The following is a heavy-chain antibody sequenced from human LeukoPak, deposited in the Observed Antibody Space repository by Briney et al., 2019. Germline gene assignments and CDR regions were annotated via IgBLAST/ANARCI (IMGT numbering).Heavy chain of an antibody. Sequence: GGSLRLSCGASGFTFSRYAMSWVRQAPGKGLEWVSGISGTNGNTYYADSVKGRFTISRDNSKNTVYLQMNSLRAEDTALYYCAKDWEAVSGTPTAIDYWGRGTLVTVSS. CDR2: ISGTNGNT. J-gene: IGHJ4*02. CDR3: AKDWEAVSGTPTAIDY. D-gene: IGHD6-19*01. CDR1: GFTFSRYA. V-gene: IGHV3-23*01.